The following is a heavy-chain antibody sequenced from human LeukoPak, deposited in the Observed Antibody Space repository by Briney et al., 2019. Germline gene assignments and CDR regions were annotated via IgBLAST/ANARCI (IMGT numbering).Heavy chain of an antibody. V-gene: IGHV4-30-4*01. CDR2: IYYSGST. Sequence: KPSQTLSLNCTVSGGSISSGDCYWRWIRQPPGKGLERIAYIYYSGSTYYNPSLKTRVTISVDTSKNQFSLKLSSVTAADTAVYYCARGLDYDGSGSPLFDYWGQGTLVTVSS. CDR1: GGSISSGDCY. D-gene: IGHD3-10*01. CDR3: ARGLDYDGSGSPLFDY. J-gene: IGHJ4*02.